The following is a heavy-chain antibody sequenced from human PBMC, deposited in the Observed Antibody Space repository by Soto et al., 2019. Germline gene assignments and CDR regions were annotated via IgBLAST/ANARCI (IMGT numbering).Heavy chain of an antibody. CDR2: IYYSGST. CDR1: GGSISSYY. J-gene: IGHJ3*02. V-gene: IGHV4-59*08. CDR3: ARHRSDYGDRHDAFDI. Sequence: QVQLQESGPGLVKPSETLSLTCTVSGGSISSYYWSWIRQPPGKGLEWIGYIYYSGSTNYNPSLKSRVTISVDTFKNQFSLKLSSVTAADTAVYYCARHRSDYGDRHDAFDIWGQGTMVTVSS. D-gene: IGHD4-17*01.